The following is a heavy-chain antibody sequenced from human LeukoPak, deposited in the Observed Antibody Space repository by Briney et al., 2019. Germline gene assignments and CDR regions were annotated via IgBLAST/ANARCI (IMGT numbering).Heavy chain of an antibody. Sequence: GGSLRLSCAASGFTFSSYGMSWVRQAPGKGLEWVSAISGSGGSTYYADSVKGRFTISRDNSKNTLYLQMNSQRAEDTAVYYCAKVKVSMANPIDYWGQGTLVTVSS. CDR1: GFTFSSYG. D-gene: IGHD2/OR15-2a*01. J-gene: IGHJ4*02. V-gene: IGHV3-23*01. CDR2: ISGSGGST. CDR3: AKVKVSMANPIDY.